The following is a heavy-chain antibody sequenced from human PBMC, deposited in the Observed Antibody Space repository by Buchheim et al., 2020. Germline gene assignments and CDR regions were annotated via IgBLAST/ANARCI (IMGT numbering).Heavy chain of an antibody. CDR2: IRSKAYGGTT. CDR1: GFTFGDYA. Sequence: EVQLVESGGGLVQPGRSLRLSCTASGFTFGDYAMSWFRQAPGKGLEWVGFIRSKAYGGTTEYAASVKGRFTIPRDDAKSIPYLQMNSLKTEDTAVYYCTSSRGSYYTGTPGAVSDDHWGQGTL. J-gene: IGHJ4*02. D-gene: IGHD1-26*01. V-gene: IGHV3-49*03. CDR3: TSSRGSYYTGTPGAVSDDH.